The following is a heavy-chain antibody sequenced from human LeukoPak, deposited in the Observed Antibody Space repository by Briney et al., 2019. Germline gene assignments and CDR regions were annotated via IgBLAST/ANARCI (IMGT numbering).Heavy chain of an antibody. D-gene: IGHD5-24*01. CDR2: IYYSGST. CDR1: GGSISSGDYY. Sequence: SETLSLTCTVSGGSISSGDYYWSWIRQPPGKGLEWIGYIYYSGSTYYNPSLKSRVTISVDTSKNQFSLKLSSVTAADTAVYYCARVEATGAYAFDIWGQGTMVTVSS. V-gene: IGHV4-30-4*08. CDR3: ARVEATGAYAFDI. J-gene: IGHJ3*02.